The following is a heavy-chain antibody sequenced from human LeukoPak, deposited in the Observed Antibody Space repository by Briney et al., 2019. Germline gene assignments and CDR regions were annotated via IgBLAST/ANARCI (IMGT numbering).Heavy chain of an antibody. CDR2: MYYSGST. V-gene: IGHV4-59*08. CDR3: ARHAYYYDRSGSYEAFDI. Sequence: SETLSLTCTVSGGSISTYYWSWVRQPPGKGLEWIGSMYYSGSTNYKPSLTSRVTISVETSKNQFSLKLSSVTAADTAVYYCARHAYYYDRSGSYEAFDIWGQGTMVTVSS. J-gene: IGHJ3*02. D-gene: IGHD3-22*01. CDR1: GGSISTYY.